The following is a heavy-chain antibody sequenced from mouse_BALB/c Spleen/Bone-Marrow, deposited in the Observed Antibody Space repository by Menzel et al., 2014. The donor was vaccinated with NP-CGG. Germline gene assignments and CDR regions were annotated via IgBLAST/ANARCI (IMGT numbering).Heavy chain of an antibody. Sequence: VQLQQSGPELVKPGASVKMSCKASGYTFTSYVMHWVKQKPGQGLEWIGHINPYNDGTKYNENFKGKATLTSDKSSSTAHMELSSLTSEDSAVYYCAKDGDYDWFAYWGQGTLVTVSA. J-gene: IGHJ3*01. CDR1: GYTFTSYV. CDR2: INPYNDGT. CDR3: AKDGDYDWFAY. V-gene: IGHV1-14*01. D-gene: IGHD2-3*01.